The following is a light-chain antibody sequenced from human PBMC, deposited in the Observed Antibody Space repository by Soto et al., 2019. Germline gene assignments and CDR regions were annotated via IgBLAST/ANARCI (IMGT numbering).Light chain of an antibody. V-gene: IGLV2-8*01. CDR2: EVS. Sequence: QSALTQPPSASGSPGQSVTISCTGTSSDVGGYNYVSWYQQHPGKAPKLMIYEVSKRPSGVPDRFSGSKSGNTASLTVSGLEAEDEADYSCCSYERSYLWVFGGGTTLTAL. J-gene: IGLJ3*02. CDR3: CSYERSYLWV. CDR1: SSDVGGYNY.